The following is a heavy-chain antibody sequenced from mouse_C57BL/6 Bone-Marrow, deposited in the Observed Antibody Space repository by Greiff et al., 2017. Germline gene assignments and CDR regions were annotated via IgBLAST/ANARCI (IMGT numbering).Heavy chain of an antibody. CDR2: IYPRSGNT. V-gene: IGHV1-81*01. CDR3: ARSTGTGYAMDY. Sequence: QVQLQQSGAELARPGASVKLSCTASGYTFPSSGISWVKQRTGQGLEWIGEIYPRSGNTYYNEKFKGKAKLTADKSSSTEYMELRSLTSEDSAVYFCARSTGTGYAMDYWGQGTSVTVSS. D-gene: IGHD4-1*02. CDR1: GYTFPSSG. J-gene: IGHJ4*01.